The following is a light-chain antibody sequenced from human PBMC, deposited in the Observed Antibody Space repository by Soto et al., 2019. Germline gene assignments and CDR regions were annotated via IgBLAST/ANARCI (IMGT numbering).Light chain of an antibody. V-gene: IGLV2-14*01. Sequence: QSVLTQPASVSGSPGQSITISCTGTSSDVGGYNYVSWYQQHPGKAPKLMIYDVSNRPSGVSNRFSGSKSGNTASLTISGLQDEDGADYYCTSYTSSSTYVFGIGTKLTVL. CDR1: SSDVGGYNY. CDR2: DVS. J-gene: IGLJ1*01. CDR3: TSYTSSSTYV.